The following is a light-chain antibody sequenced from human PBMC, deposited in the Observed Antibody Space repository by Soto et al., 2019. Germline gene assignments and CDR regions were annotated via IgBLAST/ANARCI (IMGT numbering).Light chain of an antibody. V-gene: IGKV1-12*01. CDR1: QDVSNW. J-gene: IGKJ5*01. CDR2: AAS. CDR3: QQANSFPRT. Sequence: DIQMTQSAFSVTASPRYRVRITCRASQDVSNWLAWYQQKPGKAPKLLIYAASSLQSGVPSRFSGSASGTDFTLTISSLQPEDFATYYCQQANSFPRTFGRGTQLDIK.